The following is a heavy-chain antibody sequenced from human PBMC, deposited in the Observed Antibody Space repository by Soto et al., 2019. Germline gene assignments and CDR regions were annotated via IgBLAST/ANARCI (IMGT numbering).Heavy chain of an antibody. CDR2: TYSKGGST. D-gene: IGHD5-18*01. CDR1: GFTISSYA. J-gene: IGHJ6*02. CDR3: ARAETWIHLSAMDV. Sequence: PGGSLRLSCSASGFTISSYAMHWVRQAPGKGLESVSVTYSKGGSTHYADSVRGRFTISRDSSKNTLYLQMNSLRAEDTAVYYCARAETWIHLSAMDVWGQGTTVTVSS. V-gene: IGHV3-64*04.